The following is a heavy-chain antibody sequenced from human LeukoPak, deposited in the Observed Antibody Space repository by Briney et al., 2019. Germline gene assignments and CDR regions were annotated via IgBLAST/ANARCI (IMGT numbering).Heavy chain of an antibody. D-gene: IGHD2-2*01. CDR2: IIPIFGTA. V-gene: IGHV1-69*13. J-gene: IGHJ6*02. Sequence: SVKVSCKASGGTFSSYAISWVRQAPGQGLEWMGGIIPIFGTANYAQKFQGRVTITADESTSTAYMELSSLRAEDTAVYYCARDLLKVPAAMLNYYYYYGMDVWGQGTTVTVSS. CDR1: GGTFSSYA. CDR3: ARDLLKVPAAMLNYYYYYGMDV.